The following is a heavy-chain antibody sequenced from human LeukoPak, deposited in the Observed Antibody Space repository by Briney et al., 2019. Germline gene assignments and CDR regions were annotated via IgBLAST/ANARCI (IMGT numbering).Heavy chain of an antibody. D-gene: IGHD3-22*01. CDR3: TTDLPYYYDSSGPH. CDR2: IKSKTDGGTT. V-gene: IGHV3-15*01. Sequence: NPGGPLRLSCAASGFTFSNAWMSWVRQAPGKGLEWVGRIKSKTDGGTTDYAAPVKGRFTISRDDSKNTLYLQMNSLKTEDTAVYYCTTDLPYYYDSSGPHRGQGTLVTVSS. J-gene: IGHJ4*02. CDR1: GFTFSNAW.